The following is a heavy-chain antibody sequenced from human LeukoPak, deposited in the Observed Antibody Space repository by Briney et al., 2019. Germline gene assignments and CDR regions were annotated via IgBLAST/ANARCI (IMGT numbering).Heavy chain of an antibody. J-gene: IGHJ6*02. V-gene: IGHV1-24*01. CDR3: ATSRTTVTTSAWYGMDV. CDR1: GYTLTELS. Sequence: ASVKVSCKVSGYTLTELSMHWVRQAPGKGLEWMGGFDPEDGETIYAQKFQGRVTMTEDTSTDTAYMELSSLRSEDTTVYYCATSRTTVTTSAWYGMDVWGQGTTVTVCS. D-gene: IGHD4-17*01. CDR2: FDPEDGET.